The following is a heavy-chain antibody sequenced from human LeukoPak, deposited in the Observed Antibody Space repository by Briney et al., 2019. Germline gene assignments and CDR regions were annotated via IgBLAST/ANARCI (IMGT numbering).Heavy chain of an antibody. CDR1: GGSFSGYY. Sequence: SETLSLTCAVYGGSFSGYYWSWIRQPPGKGLEWIGEINHSGSTNYNPSLKSRVTISVDKSKNQFSLKLSSVTAADTAVYYCARSSLISDAFDIWGQGTMVAVSS. CDR2: INHSGST. CDR3: ARSSLISDAFDI. V-gene: IGHV4-34*01. D-gene: IGHD6-13*01. J-gene: IGHJ3*02.